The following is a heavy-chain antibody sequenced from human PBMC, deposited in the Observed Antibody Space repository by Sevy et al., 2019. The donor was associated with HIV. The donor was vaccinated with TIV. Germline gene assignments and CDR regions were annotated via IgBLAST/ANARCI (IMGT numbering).Heavy chain of an antibody. Sequence: SETLSLTCAVYGGSFPGNYWTWIRQSPGKGLEWLGEINHSGSTEYNPSLKSRVSISVDTSKNQFSLKLTSVTAADTATYCCARGRLRTTMVVMTLSGALDIWGQGTTITVSS. CDR3: ARGRLRTTMVVMTLSGALDI. V-gene: IGHV4-34*01. CDR1: GGSFPGNY. D-gene: IGHD3-10*01. J-gene: IGHJ3*02. CDR2: INHSGST.